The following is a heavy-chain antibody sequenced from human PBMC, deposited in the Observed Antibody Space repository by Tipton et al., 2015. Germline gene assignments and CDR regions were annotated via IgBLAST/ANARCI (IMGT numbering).Heavy chain of an antibody. D-gene: IGHD1-26*01. V-gene: IGHV4-59*01. CDR2: IFHSGTT. CDR1: GGSISSDY. CDR3: ARDSSSLYTGTSFFAD. J-gene: IGHJ4*02. Sequence: LRLSCTVSGGSISSDYWTWIRQPPGRGLEWIGNIFHSGTTNYNPSLRSRVTMSIDTSNNQFSLRLTSVTAADTAVYYCARDSSSLYTGTSFFADWGRGTLVTVSS.